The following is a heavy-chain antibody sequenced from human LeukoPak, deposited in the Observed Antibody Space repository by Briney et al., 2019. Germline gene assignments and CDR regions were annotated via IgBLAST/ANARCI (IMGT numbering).Heavy chain of an antibody. CDR1: GFTFSSYG. V-gene: IGHV3-23*01. CDR2: ISGSGGST. CDR3: AKVGYSSSWYYFDY. Sequence: GGSLRLSCAASGFTFSSYGMSWVRQAPGKGLEWVSAISGSGGSTYYADSVKGRFTISRDNSKNTLYLQMNSLRAEDTAVYYCAKVGYSSSWYYFDYWGQGTLVTVSS. J-gene: IGHJ4*02. D-gene: IGHD6-13*01.